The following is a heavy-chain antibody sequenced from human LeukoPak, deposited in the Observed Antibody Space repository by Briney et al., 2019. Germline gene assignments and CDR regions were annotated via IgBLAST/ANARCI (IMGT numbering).Heavy chain of an antibody. V-gene: IGHV4-39*07. D-gene: IGHD2-15*01. CDR1: GGSISSSSYY. Sequence: SETLSLTCTVSGGSISSSSYYWGWIRQPPGKGLEWIGSFYYSGGTYYTPSLKSRVTISVDTSKNQFSLKMSSVTAADTAVYYCAMSSVYFCSGGNCPFDYWGQGTLVSVSS. CDR3: AMSSVYFCSGGNCPFDY. CDR2: FYYSGGT. J-gene: IGHJ4*02.